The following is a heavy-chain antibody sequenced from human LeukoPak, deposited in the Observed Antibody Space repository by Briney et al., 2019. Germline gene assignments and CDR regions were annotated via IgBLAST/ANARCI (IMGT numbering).Heavy chain of an antibody. V-gene: IGHV3-53*05. J-gene: IGHJ3*02. CDR3: ARPRAPVTRISSFDI. Sequence: GGSLRLSCTVSGFTVSSNSWSWVRQAPGKGLEWVSFIYSGGKTHSSDSVKGRFTISRDNSKNTLYLQMSSLRADDTAVYYCARPRAPVTRISSFDIWGQGTMVTVSS. CDR2: IYSGGKT. D-gene: IGHD4-17*01. CDR1: GFTVSSNS.